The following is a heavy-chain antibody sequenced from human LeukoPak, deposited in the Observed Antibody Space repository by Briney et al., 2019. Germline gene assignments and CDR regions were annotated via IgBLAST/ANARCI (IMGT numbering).Heavy chain of an antibody. J-gene: IGHJ4*02. D-gene: IGHD6-13*01. Sequence: GGSLRLSCAASGFTFSIYWMTWVRQAPGKGLEWVANINQDGGEIRYVDSVKGRFTISRDNAKSSVFLQMNSLRAEDTAVYYCAREGGTSSWSPGYFDSWGQGTLVTVSS. CDR2: INQDGGEI. CDR3: AREGGTSSWSPGYFDS. V-gene: IGHV3-7*01. CDR1: GFTFSIYW.